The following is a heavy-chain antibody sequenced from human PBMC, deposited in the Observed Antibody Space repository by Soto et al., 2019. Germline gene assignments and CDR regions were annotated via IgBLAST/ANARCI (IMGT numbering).Heavy chain of an antibody. CDR1: GGTFSSYT. CDR3: ARDPYSSNWFDP. J-gene: IGHJ5*02. Sequence: SVKVSCKASGGTFSSYTISWVRQAPGQGLEWMGRIIPILGIANYAQKFQGRVTVTADKSTSTAYMELSSLRSEDTAVYYCARDPYSSNWFDPWGQGTLVTVSS. CDR2: IIPILGIA. V-gene: IGHV1-69*04. D-gene: IGHD6-13*01.